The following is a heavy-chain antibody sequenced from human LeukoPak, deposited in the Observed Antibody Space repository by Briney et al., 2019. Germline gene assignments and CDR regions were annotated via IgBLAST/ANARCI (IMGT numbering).Heavy chain of an antibody. CDR2: IRYDGSNK. V-gene: IGHV3-30*02. Sequence: GGSLRLSCAASGFTFSSYGMHWVRQAPGKGLEWVAFIRYDGSNKYYADSVKGRFTISRDNSKNTLYLQMNSLRAEDTAVYYCATGITMVRGVIPRPNYWGQGTLVTVSS. J-gene: IGHJ4*02. CDR3: ATGITMVRGVIPRPNY. D-gene: IGHD3-10*01. CDR1: GFTFSSYG.